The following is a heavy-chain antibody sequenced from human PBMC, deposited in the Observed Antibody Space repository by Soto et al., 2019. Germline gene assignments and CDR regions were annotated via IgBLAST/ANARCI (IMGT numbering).Heavy chain of an antibody. CDR1: RLTFSTYD. V-gene: IGHV3-33*01. Sequence: QVQLVESGGGVVQPGTSLRLSCAASRLTFSTYDMHWVRQAPGKGLEWVALIWSDASREFYADSVKGRFSISRDNSKNTLGLQMNGLRAEDTAGYYCAGEPKGGAYDMDVWGQGTTGTGSS. J-gene: IGHJ6*02. D-gene: IGHD1-26*01. CDR2: IWSDASRE. CDR3: AGEPKGGAYDMDV.